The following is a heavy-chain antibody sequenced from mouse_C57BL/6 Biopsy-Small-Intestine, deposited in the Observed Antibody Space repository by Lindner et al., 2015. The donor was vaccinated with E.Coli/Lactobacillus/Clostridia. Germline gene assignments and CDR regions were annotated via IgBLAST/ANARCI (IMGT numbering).Heavy chain of an antibody. Sequence: VQLQESGAELARPGASVKLSCKASGYTFTSYGISWVKQRTGQGLEWIGEIYPRSGKTYYNEKVKGKATFTADTSSDTAYMQLSRLTIEDSAMYYCARWGYYLDYWGQGATLTVSS. CDR1: GYTFTSYG. CDR3: ARWGYYLDY. CDR2: IYPRSGKT. V-gene: IGHV1-81*01. J-gene: IGHJ2*01.